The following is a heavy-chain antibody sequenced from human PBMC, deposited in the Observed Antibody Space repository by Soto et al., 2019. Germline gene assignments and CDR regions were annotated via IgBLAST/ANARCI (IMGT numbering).Heavy chain of an antibody. CDR2: ISAHNGNT. CDR3: ARGRYGDY. D-gene: IGHD1-1*01. CDR1: GYAFTTYG. Sequence: QVHLVQSGAEVKKPGASVKVSCKGSGYAFTTYGITWVRQAPGQGLEWMGWISAHNGNTNYAQKLQGRVPVTRDTSTSKTYMELKGLRSDDAAVDYCARGRYGDYWGQGALVTVSS. J-gene: IGHJ4*02. V-gene: IGHV1-18*01.